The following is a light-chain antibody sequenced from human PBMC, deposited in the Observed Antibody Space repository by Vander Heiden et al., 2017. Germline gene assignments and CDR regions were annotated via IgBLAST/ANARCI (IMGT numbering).Light chain of an antibody. CDR3: QSYDSSLSGSV. V-gene: IGLV1-40*01. CDR1: SSNIGAGYD. Sequence: QSVLTQPPSVSGAPGQRVTISCTGSSSNIGAGYDVHWYQQLPGTAPKLLIYGNSNRPSGGPDRFSGSKSGTSDSLAITGLQAEDEADYYCQSYDSSLSGSVVGGGTKLTVL. CDR2: GNS. J-gene: IGLJ3*02.